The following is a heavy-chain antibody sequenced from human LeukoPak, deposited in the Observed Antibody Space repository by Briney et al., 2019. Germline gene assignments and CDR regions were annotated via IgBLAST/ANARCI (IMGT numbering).Heavy chain of an antibody. V-gene: IGHV4-4*09. D-gene: IGHD2-2*01. CDR2: IYTSGTT. CDR3: ARQKCTSTSCLTKNAFDI. J-gene: IGHJ3*02. Sequence: SETLSLTCTVSGSISGYYWSWIRQPPGKGLEWSGYIYTSGTTKHTRPLESRVTIPVDTSKTQFSLDLSSVTAADTAAYYCARQKCTSTSCLTKNAFDIWGQGTMVTVSS. CDR1: GSISGYY.